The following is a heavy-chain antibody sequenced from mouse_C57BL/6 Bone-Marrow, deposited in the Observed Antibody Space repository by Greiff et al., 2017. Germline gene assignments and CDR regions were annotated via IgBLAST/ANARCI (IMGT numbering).Heavy chain of an antibody. CDR1: GYTFTSYW. CDR2: IDPSDSYT. V-gene: IGHV1-69*01. D-gene: IGHD1-1*01. Sequence: QVQLQQPGAELVMPGASVKLSCKASGYTFTSYWMHWVKQRPGQGLEWIGEIDPSDSYTNYNQKFKGKSTLTVDKSSSTAYMQLSSLTSEDSAVYYCARAPITTVVGDDMDYWGQGTSVTVSS. CDR3: ARAPITTVVGDDMDY. J-gene: IGHJ4*01.